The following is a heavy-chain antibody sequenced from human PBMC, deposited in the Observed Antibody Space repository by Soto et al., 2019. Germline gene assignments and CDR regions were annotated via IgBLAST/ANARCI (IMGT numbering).Heavy chain of an antibody. J-gene: IGHJ6*02. CDR3: TTVRSSGWYERIYGMDV. V-gene: IGHV1-69*01. CDR2: IIPIFGTA. D-gene: IGHD6-19*01. CDR1: GGTFSSYA. Sequence: QVQLVQSGAEVKKPGSSVKVSCKASGGTFSSYAISWVRQAPGQGLEWMGGIIPIFGTANYAQKFQGRVTITADESTSTAYMELSSLRSEDTAVYYCTTVRSSGWYERIYGMDVWGQGTTVTVSS.